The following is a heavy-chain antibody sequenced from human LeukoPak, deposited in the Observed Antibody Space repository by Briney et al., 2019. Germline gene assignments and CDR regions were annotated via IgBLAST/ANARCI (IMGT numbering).Heavy chain of an antibody. J-gene: IGHJ4*02. CDR3: ARDRIRPGFDY. Sequence: GGSLRLSCAASGFTFSSYSMNWVRQAPGKGLEWVSSISSSSYIYYADSVKGRFTISRDNAKNSLYLQMNSLRAEDTAVYYCARDRIRPGFDYWGQGTLVTVSS. V-gene: IGHV3-21*01. D-gene: IGHD1-14*01. CDR1: GFTFSSYS. CDR2: ISSSSYI.